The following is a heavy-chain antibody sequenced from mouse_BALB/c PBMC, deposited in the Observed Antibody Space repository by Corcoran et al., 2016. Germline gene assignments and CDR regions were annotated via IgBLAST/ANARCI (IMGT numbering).Heavy chain of an antibody. J-gene: IGHJ2*01. V-gene: IGHV9-3*02. CDR1: GYAFTNYG. CDR3: ARDSSGYVNFDY. Sequence: QIQLVQSGPELKKPGETVKISCKASGYAFTNYGMNWVNQAPGKGLKWMGWINTNTGEPTYAEEFKGRFAFSLETSASTAYLQINKLKNEDTATYFCARDSSGYVNFDYWGQGTTLTVSS. CDR2: INTNTGEP. D-gene: IGHD3-2*01.